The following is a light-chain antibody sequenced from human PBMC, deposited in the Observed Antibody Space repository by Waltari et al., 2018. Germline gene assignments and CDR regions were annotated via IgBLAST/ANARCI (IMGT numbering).Light chain of an antibody. CDR1: QSISSY. CDR3: QQSYSTPSWT. J-gene: IGKJ1*01. CDR2: GAS. Sequence: IQMTQSPSSLSASVGDRVTITCRASQSISSYLIWYQQKPGKAPNLLIYGASSLQSGVPSRFSGSGSGTDFTLTISSLQPEDFATYYCQQSYSTPSWTFGQGTKVEI. V-gene: IGKV1-39*01.